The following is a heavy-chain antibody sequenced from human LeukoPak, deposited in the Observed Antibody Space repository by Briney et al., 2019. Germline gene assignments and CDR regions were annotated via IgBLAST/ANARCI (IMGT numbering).Heavy chain of an antibody. CDR3: AREGIKIFGGWAPFDP. J-gene: IGHJ5*02. CDR2: INPLSGGP. D-gene: IGHD3-3*01. V-gene: IGHV1-2*02. Sequence: ASVKVSCKASGYTYTDNYIHWVRQAPGQGLEWMGWINPLSGGPMYAQKFQGRVTMTRDTSLSTAYIELNGLKSDDTAIYYCAREGIKIFGGWAPFDPWGQGTLVTVS. CDR1: GYTYTDNY.